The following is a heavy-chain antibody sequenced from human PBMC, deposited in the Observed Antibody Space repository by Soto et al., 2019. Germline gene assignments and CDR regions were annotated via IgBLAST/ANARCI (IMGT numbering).Heavy chain of an antibody. J-gene: IGHJ4*02. CDR3: ARDTYDDY. V-gene: IGHV3-66*01. D-gene: IGHD3-3*01. CDR1: GVTVSNNY. Sequence: EVQLVESGGGLVQPGGSLRLSCAASGVTVSNNYMSWVRQAPGKGLEWVSVICSGGRTYYADSVKGRFIISRDSSKNTLYLQMNSLRAEDTAVYYCARDTYDDYRGQGTLVTVSS. CDR2: ICSGGRT.